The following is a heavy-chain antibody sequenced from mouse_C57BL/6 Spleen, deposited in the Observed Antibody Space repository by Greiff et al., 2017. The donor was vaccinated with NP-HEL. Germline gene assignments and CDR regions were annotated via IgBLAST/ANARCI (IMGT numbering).Heavy chain of an antibody. CDR1: GYTFTSYW. J-gene: IGHJ4*01. Sequence: QVQLKESGPELVKPGASVKISCKASGYTFTSYWMHWVKQRPGQGLEWIGEIDPSDSYTNYNQKFKGKSTLTVDKSSSTAYMQLSSLTSEDSAVYYCARFTTVVATTDYAMDYWGQGTSVTVSS. V-gene: IGHV1-69*01. CDR2: IDPSDSYT. CDR3: ARFTTVVATTDYAMDY. D-gene: IGHD1-1*01.